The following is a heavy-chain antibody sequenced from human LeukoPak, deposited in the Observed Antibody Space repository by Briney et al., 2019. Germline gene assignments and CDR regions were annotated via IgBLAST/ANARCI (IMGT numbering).Heavy chain of an antibody. CDR3: ARGQPFDY. CDR2: INPNTGGT. Sequence: LEWMGRINPNTGGTNYAQKFQGRVTMTRDTSITTAYMELSRLRSDDTAVYYCARGQPFDYWGQGTLVTVSS. J-gene: IGHJ4*02. V-gene: IGHV1-2*06.